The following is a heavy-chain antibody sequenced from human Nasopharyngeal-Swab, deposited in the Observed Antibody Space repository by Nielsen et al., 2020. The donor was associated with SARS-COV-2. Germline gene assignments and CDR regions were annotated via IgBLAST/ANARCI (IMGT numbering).Heavy chain of an antibody. CDR1: GYSFTGFY. CDR3: VREGDNWEFDS. D-gene: IGHD1-26*01. Sequence: ASVQVSCKASGYSFTGFYVLWVRQAPGHGLECLGRINPSNGVTIYVQKFQGRVTITRGTSNSTVDMELSSLRSDDTAVYYCVREGDNWEFDSWGQGTLVTVSS. CDR2: INPSNGVT. V-gene: IGHV1-2*06. J-gene: IGHJ4*02.